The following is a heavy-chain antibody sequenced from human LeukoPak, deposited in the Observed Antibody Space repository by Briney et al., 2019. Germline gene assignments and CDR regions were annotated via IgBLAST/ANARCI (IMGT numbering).Heavy chain of an antibody. J-gene: IGHJ4*02. D-gene: IGHD5-18*01. CDR3: AKAGTIQLWAVRLDY. CDR1: GFTFSSYG. Sequence: GRSLRLSCAASGFTFSSYGMHWVRQAPGKGLEWVGVISYDGSNKYYADSVKGGFTISRDNSKNTLYLQMNSLRAEDTAVYYCAKAGTIQLWAVRLDYWGQGTLVTVSS. V-gene: IGHV3-30*18. CDR2: ISYDGSNK.